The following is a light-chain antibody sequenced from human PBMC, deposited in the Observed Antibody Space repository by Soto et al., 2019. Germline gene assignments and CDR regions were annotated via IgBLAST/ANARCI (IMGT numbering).Light chain of an antibody. Sequence: EIVLTQSPGTLSLSPGERATLSCRASESVSDSYLAWYQQKPGQAPRLLIYASSRATGIPDRFSGSGSGTAFTLSISRLEPEDFAVYYCQHYGTSALFGPGTKVEIK. J-gene: IGKJ3*01. CDR2: AS. CDR1: ESVSDSY. CDR3: QHYGTSAL. V-gene: IGKV3-20*01.